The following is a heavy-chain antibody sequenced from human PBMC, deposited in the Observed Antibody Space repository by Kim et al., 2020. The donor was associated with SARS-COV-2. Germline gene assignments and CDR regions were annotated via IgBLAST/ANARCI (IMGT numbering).Heavy chain of an antibody. Sequence: GGSLRLSCAASGFTFSSYWMHWVRQAPGKGLVWVSRIKSDGSSTSYADSVKGRFTISRDNAKNTLYLQMNSLRAEDTAVYYCVRRYCSSTSCSHIDYWGQGTLVTVSS. CDR1: GFTFSSYW. J-gene: IGHJ4*02. D-gene: IGHD2-2*01. V-gene: IGHV3-74*01. CDR3: VRRYCSSTSCSHIDY. CDR2: IKSDGSST.